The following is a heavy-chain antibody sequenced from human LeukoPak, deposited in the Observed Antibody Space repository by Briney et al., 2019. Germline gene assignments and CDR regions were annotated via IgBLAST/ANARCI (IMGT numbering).Heavy chain of an antibody. D-gene: IGHD5-12*01. CDR2: IYHSGST. Sequence: PSETLSLTCAVSGGSISSSNWWSWVRQPSGKGLEWIGEIYHSGSTNYNPSLKSRVTISVDKSKNQFSLKLSSVTAADTAVYYCASLEELSSTPSGYSGYDESAKNDAFDIWGQGTMVTVSS. CDR3: ASLEELSSTPSGYSGYDESAKNDAFDI. V-gene: IGHV4-4*02. CDR1: GGSISSSNW. J-gene: IGHJ3*02.